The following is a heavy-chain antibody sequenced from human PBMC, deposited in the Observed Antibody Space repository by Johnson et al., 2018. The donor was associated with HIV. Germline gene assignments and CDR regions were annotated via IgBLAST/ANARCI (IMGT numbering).Heavy chain of an antibody. J-gene: IGHJ3*02. Sequence: QVQLVESGGGVVQPGRSLRLSCAASGFTFSSYAMHWVRQAPGKGLEWVAVISYDGSNKYYADSVKGRFTISRDNSKNTLYLQMNSLRAEDKAVYYCAKGLGGAFDIWGQGTMVTVSS. CDR2: ISYDGSNK. CDR1: GFTFSSYA. V-gene: IGHV3-30-3*01. CDR3: AKGLGGAFDI. D-gene: IGHD3-16*01.